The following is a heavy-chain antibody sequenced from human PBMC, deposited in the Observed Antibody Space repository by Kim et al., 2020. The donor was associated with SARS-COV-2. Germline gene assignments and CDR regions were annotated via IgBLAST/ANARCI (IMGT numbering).Heavy chain of an antibody. J-gene: IGHJ6*02. Sequence: PSLKRRVTMSVDTSKNQLSLKLSSVSAADTAVYYCARGWTRYYYYGMDVWGQGTTVTVSS. CDR3: ARGWTRYYYYGMDV. D-gene: IGHD2-2*01. V-gene: IGHV4-34*01.